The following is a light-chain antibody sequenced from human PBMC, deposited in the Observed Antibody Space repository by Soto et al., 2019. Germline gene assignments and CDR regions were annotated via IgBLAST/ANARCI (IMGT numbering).Light chain of an antibody. Sequence: EIVMTQSPATLSVSPGERATLSCRASQSVSSNLAWYQQKPGQPPQLLIYVASTRATGIPARFSGSGSGTEFTLTISSLQSEDFAVYYCQQYNVWPLTFGGGTKVEFK. CDR3: QQYNVWPLT. CDR2: VAS. J-gene: IGKJ4*01. V-gene: IGKV3-15*01. CDR1: QSVSSN.